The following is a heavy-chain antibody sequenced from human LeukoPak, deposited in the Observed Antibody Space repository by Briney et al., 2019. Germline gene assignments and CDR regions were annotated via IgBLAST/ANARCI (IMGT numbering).Heavy chain of an antibody. J-gene: IGHJ4*02. CDR2: IYRGGST. V-gene: IGHV3-53*05. D-gene: IGHD6-13*01. CDR1: GFTVSSNY. Sequence: GGSLRLSCAASGFTVSSNYMSWVRQAPGKGLEWVSVIYRGGSTYYSDSVKGRFTISRDNSKKTLYLQMKSMKAEEAGVYYCARDPQYSSSWNFDYWGQGTLVTVSS. CDR3: ARDPQYSSSWNFDY.